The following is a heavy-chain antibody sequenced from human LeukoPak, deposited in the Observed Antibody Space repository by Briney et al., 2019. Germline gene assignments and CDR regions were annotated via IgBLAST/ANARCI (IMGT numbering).Heavy chain of an antibody. CDR2: INSDGSST. CDR1: GSTFSSYW. CDR3: AKGDSGYYLFDY. Sequence: GGSLRLSCAASGSTFSSYWMHWVRQAPGKGLVWVSRINSDGSSTSYADSVKGRFTISRDNAKSTLYLQMNSLRAEDTAVYYCAKGDSGYYLFDYWGQGTLVTVSS. D-gene: IGHD3-22*01. V-gene: IGHV3-74*01. J-gene: IGHJ4*02.